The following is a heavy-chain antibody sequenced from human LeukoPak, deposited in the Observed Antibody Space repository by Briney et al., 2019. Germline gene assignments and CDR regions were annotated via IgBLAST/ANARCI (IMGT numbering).Heavy chain of an antibody. Sequence: GGSLRLSCAASGFTFSSYAMHWVRQAPGEGLEWVAVISYDGSNKYYADSVKGRFTISRDNSKNTLYLQMNSLRAEDTAVYYCARDSVWFGDTPFGYFDYWGQGTLVTVSS. CDR3: ARDSVWFGDTPFGYFDY. V-gene: IGHV3-30-3*01. J-gene: IGHJ4*02. CDR2: ISYDGSNK. CDR1: GFTFSSYA. D-gene: IGHD3-10*01.